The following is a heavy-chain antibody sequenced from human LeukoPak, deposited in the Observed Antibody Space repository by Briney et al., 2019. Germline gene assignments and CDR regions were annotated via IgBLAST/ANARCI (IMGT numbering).Heavy chain of an antibody. J-gene: IGHJ4*02. CDR1: GFTFSSYA. CDR2: ISSNGGST. V-gene: IGHV3-64*01. D-gene: IGHD1-26*01. Sequence: PGGSLRLSCAGSGFTFSSYAMHWVRQAPGKGLEYVSGISSNGGSTYHANSVKGRFTISRDNSKNTLYLQMGSLRAEDMAVYYCAKIGHSGSQLQFDYWGQGTLVTVSS. CDR3: AKIGHSGSQLQFDY.